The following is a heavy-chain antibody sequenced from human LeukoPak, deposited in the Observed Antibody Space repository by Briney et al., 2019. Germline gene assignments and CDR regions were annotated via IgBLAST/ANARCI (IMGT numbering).Heavy chain of an antibody. V-gene: IGHV4-59*01. CDR2: ISYSGST. D-gene: IGHD1-1*01. CDR1: GGSISSYY. Sequence: TSETLSLTCTVSGGSISSYYWSWIQQPPGKGLEWIGYISYSGSTNFNPSLKSRVTISVDTSKNQFSLKLSSVTAADTAVYYCAREGTAGTNLNWFDPWGQGTLVTVSS. J-gene: IGHJ5*02. CDR3: AREGTAGTNLNWFDP.